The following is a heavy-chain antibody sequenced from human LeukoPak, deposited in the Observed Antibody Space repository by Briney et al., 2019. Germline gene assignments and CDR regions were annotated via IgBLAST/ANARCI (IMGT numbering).Heavy chain of an antibody. J-gene: IGHJ6*03. D-gene: IGHD3-10*01. CDR2: IYHSGST. CDR1: GGSISSSNW. CDR3: ARDNSGNYYNAPYYYYMDV. Sequence: SGTLSLTCAVSGGSISSSNWWSWVRQPPGKGLEWIGEIYHSGSTNYNPSLKSRVTISVDKSKNQFSLKLSSVTAADTAVYYCARDNSGNYYNAPYYYYMDVWGKGTTVTVSS. V-gene: IGHV4-4*02.